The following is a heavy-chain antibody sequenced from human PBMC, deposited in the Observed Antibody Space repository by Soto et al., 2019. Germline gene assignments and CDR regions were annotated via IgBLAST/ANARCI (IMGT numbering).Heavy chain of an antibody. CDR1: GGSISSSNW. J-gene: IGHJ4*02. D-gene: IGHD3-22*01. Sequence: SETLSLTCAVSGGSISSSNWWSWVRQPPGKGLEWIGEIYHSGSTNYNPSLKSRVTISVDKSKNQFSLKLSSVTAADTAVYYCASERYYYDSSGYYFDYWGQGTLVTVSS. CDR2: IYHSGST. CDR3: ASERYYYDSSGYYFDY. V-gene: IGHV4-4*02.